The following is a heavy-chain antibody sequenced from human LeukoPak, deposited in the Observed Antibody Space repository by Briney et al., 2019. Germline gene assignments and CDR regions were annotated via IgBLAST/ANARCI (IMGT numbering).Heavy chain of an antibody. J-gene: IGHJ4*02. CDR2: IKSKTDGGTT. CDR3: AKYYYGSGSYYSEFDY. V-gene: IGHV3-15*01. D-gene: IGHD3-10*01. Sequence: KPGGSLRLSCAASGFTFSNAWMSWVRQAPGKGLEWVGRIKSKTDGGTTDYAAPVKGRFTISRDDSKNTLYLQMNSLRAEDTAVYYCAKYYYGSGSYYSEFDYWGQGTLVAVSS. CDR1: GFTFSNAW.